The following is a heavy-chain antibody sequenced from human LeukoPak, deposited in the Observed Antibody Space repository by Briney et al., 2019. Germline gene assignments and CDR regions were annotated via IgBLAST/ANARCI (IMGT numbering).Heavy chain of an antibody. D-gene: IGHD6-19*01. CDR1: GGSISRYY. Sequence: SETLSLTCTVSGGSISRYYWIWIRQPPGKGLECIGSIYYSGSTNYTPSLKSRLTISVDTSKNQFSLKVRSVTAADTAVYFCATTEYNTGWYAYWGQGTLVTVSS. CDR3: ATTEYNTGWYAY. J-gene: IGHJ4*02. V-gene: IGHV4-59*08. CDR2: IYYSGST.